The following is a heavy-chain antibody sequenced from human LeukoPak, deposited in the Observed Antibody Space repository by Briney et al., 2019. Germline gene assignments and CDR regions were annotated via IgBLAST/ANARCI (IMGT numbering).Heavy chain of an antibody. D-gene: IGHD3-22*01. Sequence: GGSLRLSCAASGFTFSSYWMHWVRQAPGKGLVWVSRINSDGSSTSYADSVKGRFTISRDNAKNTLYLQMNSLRAEDTAVYYCARESYYDSSGSNYFDYWGQGTLVTVSS. CDR2: INSDGSST. CDR3: ARESYYDSSGSNYFDY. V-gene: IGHV3-74*01. CDR1: GFTFSSYW. J-gene: IGHJ4*02.